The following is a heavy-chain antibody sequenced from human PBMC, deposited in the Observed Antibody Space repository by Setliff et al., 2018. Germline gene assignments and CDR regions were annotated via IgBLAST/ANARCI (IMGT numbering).Heavy chain of an antibody. J-gene: IGHJ4*02. D-gene: IGHD6-19*01. CDR2: INNRGNK. V-gene: IGHV3-23*01. CDR1: GFTITSRA. Sequence: GGSLRLSCAASGFTITSRAMSWVRQAPGKGLEWVSSINNRGNKYYTDSVRGRFTVSTDTSTNTLYLQMNNLRAEDTAIYYCAKDHTSSGWPTFDYWGQGTRVTVPQ. CDR3: AKDHTSSGWPTFDY.